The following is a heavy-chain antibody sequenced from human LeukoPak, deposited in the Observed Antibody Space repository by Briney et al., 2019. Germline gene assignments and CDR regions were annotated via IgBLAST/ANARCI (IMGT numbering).Heavy chain of an antibody. CDR1: GFTFSSYD. CDR2: IGTAGDT. CDR3: ARGHRSYGDSERPHFAFDI. Sequence: PGGSLRLSCAASGFTFSSYDMHWVRQATGKGLEWVSAIGTAGDTYYPGSVKGRFTISRENAKNSLYLQMNSLRAGDTAVYYCARGHRSYGDSERPHFAFDIWGQGTMVTVSS. V-gene: IGHV3-13*01. D-gene: IGHD4-17*01. J-gene: IGHJ3*02.